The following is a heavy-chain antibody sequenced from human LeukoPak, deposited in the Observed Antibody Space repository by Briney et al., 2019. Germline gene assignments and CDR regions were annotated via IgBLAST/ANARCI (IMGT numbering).Heavy chain of an antibody. CDR2: IHYSGRI. V-gene: IGHV4-34*01. CDR3: SRGTDAYKCGNS. CDR1: GGSFSGYY. D-gene: IGHD5-24*01. Sequence: SETLSLTCAVYGGSFSGYYWTWIRQPPGKGVEWIGEIHYSGRINYNPSLKRRVTISADTSNHHFSLKMNSVTAADTAVYYCSRGTDAYKCGNSWGQGTLVTVSS. J-gene: IGHJ4*02.